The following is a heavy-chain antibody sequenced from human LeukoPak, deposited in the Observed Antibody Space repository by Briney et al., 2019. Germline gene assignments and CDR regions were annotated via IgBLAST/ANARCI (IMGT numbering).Heavy chain of an antibody. D-gene: IGHD5-24*01. J-gene: IGHJ3*02. V-gene: IGHV3-73*01. Sequence: GGSLRLSCVASGFTFSGSSMHWVRQASGKGLEWVGRIRSKAHSYATAYAASVKGRFTISRDDSKNTAYLQMNSLKSDDTAVYYCTRPPRNDYNDAFDIWGQGTMVTVSS. CDR2: IRSKAHSYAT. CDR3: TRPPRNDYNDAFDI. CDR1: GFTFSGSS.